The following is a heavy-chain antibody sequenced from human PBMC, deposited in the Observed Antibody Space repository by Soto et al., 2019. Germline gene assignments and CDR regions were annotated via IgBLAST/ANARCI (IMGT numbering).Heavy chain of an antibody. V-gene: IGHV3-33*01. CDR3: ARAGGRWFGELLYYFDY. CDR2: IWYDGSNK. J-gene: IGHJ4*02. D-gene: IGHD3-10*01. CDR1: GFTFSSYG. Sequence: GGSLRLSCAASGFTFSSYGMHWVRQAPGKGLEWVAVIWYDGSNKYYADSVKGRFTISSDNSKNTLYLQMNSLRAEDTAVYSCARAGGRWFGELLYYFDYWGQGTLVTVSS.